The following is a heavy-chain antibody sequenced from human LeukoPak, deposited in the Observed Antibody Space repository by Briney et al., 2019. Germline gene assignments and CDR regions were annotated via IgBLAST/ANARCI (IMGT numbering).Heavy chain of an antibody. CDR2: IYYSGST. CDR3: AGLTYCYDSSGYHLDY. Sequence: SETLSLTCTVSGGSISSSSYYWGWIRRPPGKGLERIGSIYYSGSTYYNPSLKSRVTISVDTSKNQFSLKLSSVTAADTAVYYCAGLTYCYDSSGYHLDYWGQGTVVTVSS. CDR1: GGSISSSSYY. D-gene: IGHD3-22*01. V-gene: IGHV4-39*01. J-gene: IGHJ4*02.